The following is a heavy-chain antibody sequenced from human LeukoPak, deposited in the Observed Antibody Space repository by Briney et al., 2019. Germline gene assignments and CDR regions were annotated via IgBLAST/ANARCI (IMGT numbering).Heavy chain of an antibody. CDR1: GGSTSSYY. CDR2: IYTSGST. CDR3: ARDRLQYYYDSSGYYSFDY. V-gene: IGHV4-4*07. J-gene: IGHJ4*02. D-gene: IGHD3-22*01. Sequence: SETLSLTCTVSGGSTSSYYWSWIRQPAGKGLEWIGRIYTSGSTNYNPSLKSRVTMSVDTSKNQFSLKLSSVTAADTAVYYCARDRLQYYYDSSGYYSFDYWGQGTLVTVSS.